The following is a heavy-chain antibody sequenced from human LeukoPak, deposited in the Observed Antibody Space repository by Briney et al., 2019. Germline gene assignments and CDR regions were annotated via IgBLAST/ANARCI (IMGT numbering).Heavy chain of an antibody. CDR3: AREQLDPLNHIAVAGKVPSWFDP. D-gene: IGHD6-19*01. V-gene: IGHV3-21*01. J-gene: IGHJ5*02. CDR2: ISSSSSYI. CDR1: GFTFSSYS. Sequence: GGSLRLSCAASGFTFSSYSMNWVREAPGKGLECVSSISSSSSYIYYADSVKGRFTISRDNAKNSLYLQMNSLRAEDTAVYYCAREQLDPLNHIAVAGKVPSWFDPWGQGTLVTVSS.